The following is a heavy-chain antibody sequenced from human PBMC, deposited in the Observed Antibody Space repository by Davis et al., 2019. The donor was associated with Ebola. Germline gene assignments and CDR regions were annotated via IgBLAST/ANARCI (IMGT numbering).Heavy chain of an antibody. J-gene: IGHJ4*02. Sequence: ASVPVSCMASGYLFTHYDINCVRQANGQELAWMARMNPKSGYTGCAQEFQGRPTITADKSSSTSYMELSSLRSEDTAFYYCARGGYYSGSRSYHHFDHWGQGTLVTVSS. V-gene: IGHV1-8*01. CDR1: GYLFTHYD. CDR2: MNPKSGYT. CDR3: ARGGYYSGSRSYHHFDH. D-gene: IGHD3-10*01.